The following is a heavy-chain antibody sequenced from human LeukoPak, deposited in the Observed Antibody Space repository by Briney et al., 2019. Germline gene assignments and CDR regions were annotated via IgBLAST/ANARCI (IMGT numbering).Heavy chain of an antibody. CDR2: ISYNAHLI. CDR1: GFTLSGFG. CDR3: ARAGVVPAAMRGMDV. V-gene: IGHV3-48*01. D-gene: IGHD2-2*01. J-gene: IGHJ6*02. Sequence: GGSLRLSCAVSGFTLSGFGMNWVRQVPGKGLEWVSHISYNAHLILYADSVKGRFTISRDTVKNSLYLQMDSLRAEDTAVYYCARAGVVPAAMRGMDVWGQGTTVTVSS.